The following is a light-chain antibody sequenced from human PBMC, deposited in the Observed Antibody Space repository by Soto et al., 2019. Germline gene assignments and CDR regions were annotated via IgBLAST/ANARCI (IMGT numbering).Light chain of an antibody. CDR3: QQYNNRPPWT. CDR2: DAS. J-gene: IGKJ1*01. CDR1: QSVSGK. V-gene: IGKV3-15*01. Sequence: MTPAPAPLSVSPGGRATLSCGASQSVSGKLAWYQQKPGQAPRLLIYDASTRATGIPARFSGSGSGTEFSLTITSLQSEDFALYYCQQYNNRPPWTFGQGTKVDIK.